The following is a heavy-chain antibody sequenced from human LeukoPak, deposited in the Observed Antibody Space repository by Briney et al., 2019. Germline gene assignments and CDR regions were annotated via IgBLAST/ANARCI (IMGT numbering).Heavy chain of an antibody. CDR2: IYHTGSA. CDR3: ARVLDYYGSGNFGFDF. CDR1: GYSISNGYY. V-gene: IGHV4-38-2*02. Sequence: PETLSLTCTVSGYSISNGYYWGWIRQSPEKGLEWIGGIYHTGSAYYNPSLRSRVTMSPDTSKNQFSLNLRSVTAADTAVYYCARVLDYYGSGNFGFDFWGQGTLVTVSS. J-gene: IGHJ4*02. D-gene: IGHD3-10*01.